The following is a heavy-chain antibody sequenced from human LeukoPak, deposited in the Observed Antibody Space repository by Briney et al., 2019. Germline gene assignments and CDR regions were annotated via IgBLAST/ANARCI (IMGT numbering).Heavy chain of an antibody. CDR2: INHSGST. V-gene: IGHV4-34*01. J-gene: IGHJ4*02. Sequence: SETLSLTCAVYGGSFSGYYWSWIRQPSGKGLEWIGEINHSGSTNYNPSLKSRVTISVDTSKNQFSLKLSSVTAADTAVYYCARTSGDGYYDYWGQGTLVTVSS. CDR1: GGSFSGYY. D-gene: IGHD2-15*01. CDR3: ARTSGDGYYDY.